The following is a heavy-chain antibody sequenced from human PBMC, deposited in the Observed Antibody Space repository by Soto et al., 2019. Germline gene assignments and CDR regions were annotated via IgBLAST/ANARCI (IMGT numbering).Heavy chain of an antibody. CDR1: GFTFTSSA. Sequence: QMQLVQSGPEVKKPGTSVKVSCKASGFTFTSSAVQWVRQARGQRLEWIGWIVVGSGNTNYAQKFQERVTITRDMSTSTAYMELSSLRSEDTAVYYCAAALSYYDSSGYPRRDWYFDLWGRGTLVTVSS. CDR3: AAALSYYDSSGYPRRDWYFDL. CDR2: IVVGSGNT. J-gene: IGHJ2*01. V-gene: IGHV1-58*01. D-gene: IGHD3-22*01.